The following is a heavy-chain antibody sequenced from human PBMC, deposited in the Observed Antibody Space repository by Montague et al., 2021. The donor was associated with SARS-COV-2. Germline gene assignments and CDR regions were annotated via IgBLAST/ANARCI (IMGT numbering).Heavy chain of an antibody. CDR2: IYYSGST. CDR1: GGSISSGGYY. J-gene: IGHJ4*02. CDR3: ARSESPSYSSSPFDY. D-gene: IGHD6-13*01. Sequence: LSLTYIVSGGSISSGGYYWSWIRQHPGKGLEWIGYIYYSGSTYYNPSLKSRLSISLDTSKNHFSLRLSSVTAADTAVYYCARSESPSYSSSPFDYWGQGTLVTVSS. V-gene: IGHV4-31*03.